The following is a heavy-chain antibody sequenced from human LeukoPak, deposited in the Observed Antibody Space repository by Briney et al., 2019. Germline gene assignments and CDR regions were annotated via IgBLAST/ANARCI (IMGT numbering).Heavy chain of an antibody. CDR2: IYYSGGT. CDR3: ARHRGGFDL. Sequence: SETLSLTCTVSGGSISSHYWSWLRQPPGKGLEWLGYIYYSGGTNYNPSLKSRVTISVDTSKIHFSLKLSSVTAADTAAYYCARHRGGFDLWGQGTMVTVSS. V-gene: IGHV4-59*11. J-gene: IGHJ3*01. CDR1: GGSISSHY. D-gene: IGHD2-15*01.